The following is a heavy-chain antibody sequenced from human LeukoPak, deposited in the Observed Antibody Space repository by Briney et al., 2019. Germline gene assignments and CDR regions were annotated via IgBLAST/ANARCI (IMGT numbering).Heavy chain of an antibody. Sequence: SETLSLTCTVSGGSISSSSYYWGWIRQPPGKGLEWFGSIYYSGSTYYNPSLKSRVPISVDTSKNQFSLKLSSVTAADTAVYYCARTGYCSSTSCFGAFDYWGQGTLVTVSS. CDR3: ARTGYCSSTSCFGAFDY. CDR1: GGSISSSSYY. D-gene: IGHD2-2*01. V-gene: IGHV4-39*01. CDR2: IYYSGST. J-gene: IGHJ4*02.